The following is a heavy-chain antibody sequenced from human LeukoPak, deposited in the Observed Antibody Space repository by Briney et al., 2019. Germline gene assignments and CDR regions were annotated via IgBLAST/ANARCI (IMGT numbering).Heavy chain of an antibody. CDR1: GDSISRYY. CDR2: IYYSGST. CDR3: ARTMVRGTYYFDD. V-gene: IGHV4-59*08. D-gene: IGHD3-10*01. Sequence: KPSETLSLTCTVSGDSISRYYWIWIRQPPGKGLEWIGYIYYSGSTNYNPSLKSRVTISVDTSKNQFSLKLRSVTAADTAVYYCARTMVRGTYYFDDWGQGTLVTVSS. J-gene: IGHJ4*02.